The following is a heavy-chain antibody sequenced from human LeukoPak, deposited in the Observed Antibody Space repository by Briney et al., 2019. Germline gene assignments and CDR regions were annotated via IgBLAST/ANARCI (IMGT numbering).Heavy chain of an antibody. D-gene: IGHD6-13*01. CDR1: GGTFSSYA. Sequence: VKVSCKASGGTFSSYAISWVRQAPGQGLEWMGGIIPIFGTANYAQKFQGRVTITTDESTSTAYMELSSLRSEDTTVYYCARVLRIAAAEDYYYYMDVWGKGTTVTVSS. J-gene: IGHJ6*03. CDR2: IIPIFGTA. CDR3: ARVLRIAAAEDYYYYMDV. V-gene: IGHV1-69*05.